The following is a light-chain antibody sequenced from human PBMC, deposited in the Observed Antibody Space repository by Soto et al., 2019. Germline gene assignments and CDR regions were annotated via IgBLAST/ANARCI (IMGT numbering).Light chain of an antibody. V-gene: IGLV8-61*01. CDR1: SGSVSGGYY. CDR2: RTT. J-gene: IGLJ3*02. Sequence: QAVVTQEPSFSVSPGGTVTLTCGLKSGSVSGGYYPSCYRQTPGQAPRTLIYRTTTRSSGVPDRFSGSILGNKAALTIAGAQADDEADYFCVLYMGNGICEFGGGTKLTVL. CDR3: VLYMGNGICE.